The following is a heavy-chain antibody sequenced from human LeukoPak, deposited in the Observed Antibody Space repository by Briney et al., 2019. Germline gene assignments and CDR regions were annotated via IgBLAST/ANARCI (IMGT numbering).Heavy chain of an antibody. V-gene: IGHV4-59*01. J-gene: IGHJ4*02. CDR1: GGSISSYC. CDR3: ASGYSSSWYLVGY. Sequence: SETLSLTCTVSGGSISSYCWSWVRQPPGKGPEWIGYIYYSGSTNYNPSLKSRVTISVDTSKNQFSLKLSSGTAADTAVYYCASGYSSSWYLVGYWGQGTLVTVSS. CDR2: IYYSGST. D-gene: IGHD6-13*01.